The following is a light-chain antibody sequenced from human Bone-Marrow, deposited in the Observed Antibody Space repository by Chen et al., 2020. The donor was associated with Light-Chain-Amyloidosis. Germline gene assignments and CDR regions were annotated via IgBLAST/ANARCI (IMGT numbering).Light chain of an antibody. J-gene: IGKJ4*01. V-gene: IGKV3-20*01. CDR2: GSS. Sequence: EIVFTQSPGTLSLSPGEGANLSCRASKTISSNYLTWYQQKFGQAPRLLIYGSSSRATGIPDRLTGSGSGTDFTLTINRLEPEDFAMYYCQQYGTSPLTFGGGTKVEIK. CDR3: QQYGTSPLT. CDR1: KTISSNY.